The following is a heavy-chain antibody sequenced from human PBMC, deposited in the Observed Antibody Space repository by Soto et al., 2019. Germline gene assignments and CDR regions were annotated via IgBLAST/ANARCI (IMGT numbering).Heavy chain of an antibody. J-gene: IGHJ3*02. D-gene: IGHD3-16*01. V-gene: IGHV3-30*18. CDR3: AKDYYDYVWGSYSRNAFDI. Sequence: QVQLVESGGGVVQPGRSLRLSCAASGFTFSSYGMHWVRQAPGKGLEWVAVISYDGSNKYYADSVKGRFTISRDNSKNTLYLQMNSLRAEDTAVYYCAKDYYDYVWGSYSRNAFDIWGQGTMVTVSS. CDR1: GFTFSSYG. CDR2: ISYDGSNK.